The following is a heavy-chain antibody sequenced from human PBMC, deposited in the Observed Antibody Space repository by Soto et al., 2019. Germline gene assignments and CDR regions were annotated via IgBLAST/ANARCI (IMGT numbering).Heavy chain of an antibody. CDR1: GYTFTSYY. V-gene: IGHV1-46*01. CDR2: INPSGGST. J-gene: IGHJ6*02. Sequence: ASVKVSCKASGYTFTSYYMHWVRQAPGQGLEWMGIINPSGGSTSYAQKFQGRVTMTRDTSTSTVYIELSSLRSEDTAVYYCAREPPTANWNGLYYGMDVWGQGTTVTVSS. D-gene: IGHD1-20*01. CDR3: AREPPTANWNGLYYGMDV.